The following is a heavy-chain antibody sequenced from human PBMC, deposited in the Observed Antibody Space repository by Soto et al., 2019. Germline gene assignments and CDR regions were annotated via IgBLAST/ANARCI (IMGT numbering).Heavy chain of an antibody. J-gene: IGHJ6*02. Sequence: SQTLSLTCAISGDSVSSNSAAWRWIRQSPSRGLEWLGRTYYRSKWYYGYAMSVKSRITINPDTSKNQFSLQLNSVTPEDTAVYYCARSISATTGDGMDVWGQGTTVTVSS. V-gene: IGHV6-1*01. CDR1: GDSVSSNSAA. CDR2: TYYRSKWYY. CDR3: ARSISATTGDGMDV. D-gene: IGHD1-7*01.